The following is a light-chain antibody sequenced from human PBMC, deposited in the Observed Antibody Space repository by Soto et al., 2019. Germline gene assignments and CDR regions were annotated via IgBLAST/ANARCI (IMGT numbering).Light chain of an antibody. J-gene: IGLJ3*02. Sequence: QSVLTQPASVSGSAGQSITISCSGTMRDVGAYNLDSWYQQHPGTAPKIIIYEVRNRTSGISSRFSGSRSGNTASLTISGVQPEDEGDYYCSAYTARSTLVFGGGTKLTV. CDR3: SAYTARSTLV. CDR2: EVR. CDR1: MRDVGAYNL. V-gene: IGLV2-14*01.